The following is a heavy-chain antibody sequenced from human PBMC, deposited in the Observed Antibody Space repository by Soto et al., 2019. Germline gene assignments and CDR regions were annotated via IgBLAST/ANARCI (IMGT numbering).Heavy chain of an antibody. D-gene: IGHD3-10*01. V-gene: IGHV3-72*01. CDR1: GFTFSDPY. CDR2: IKNRANSYTT. Sequence: LRLSCTASGFTFSDPYMDWVRQAPGKGLEWVGRIKNRANSYTTEYAASVKGRFTISRDDSKNSVYLQMSSLKAEDTAMYYCARAPSYYGSGSHLWGRGTTVTVSS. J-gene: IGHJ6*02. CDR3: ARAPSYYGSGSHL.